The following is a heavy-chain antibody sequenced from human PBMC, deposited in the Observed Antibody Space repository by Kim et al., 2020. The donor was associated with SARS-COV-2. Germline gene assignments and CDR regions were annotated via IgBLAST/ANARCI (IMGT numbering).Heavy chain of an antibody. V-gene: IGHV4-39*01. CDR2: IYYSGST. CDR3: ARHAAAPLAFDY. Sequence: SETLSLTCTVSGGSISSSSYYRGWIRQPPGKGLEWIGSIYYSGSTYYNPSLKSRVTISVDTSKNQFSLKLSSVTAADTAVYYCARHAAAPLAFDYWGQGTLVTVSS. D-gene: IGHD2-2*01. J-gene: IGHJ4*02. CDR1: GGSISSSSYY.